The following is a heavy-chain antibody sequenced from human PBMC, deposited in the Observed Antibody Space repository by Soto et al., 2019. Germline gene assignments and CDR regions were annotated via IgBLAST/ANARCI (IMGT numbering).Heavy chain of an antibody. D-gene: IGHD3-16*01. CDR2: IYYTGTT. J-gene: IGHJ4*02. CDR1: DGSVNTGNFY. V-gene: IGHV4-61*01. Sequence: SETLSLTCAVSDGSVNTGNFYWSWIRQPPGKGLEWIGHIYYTGTTNYNPSFKSRVTISVDTSNNQFSLKVTSVTATDTAVYYCAREEKQLARYGGDFDYWGQGVLVTVSS. CDR3: AREEKQLARYGGDFDY.